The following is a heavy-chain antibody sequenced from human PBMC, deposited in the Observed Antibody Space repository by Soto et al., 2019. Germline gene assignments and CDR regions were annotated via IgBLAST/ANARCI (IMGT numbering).Heavy chain of an antibody. J-gene: IGHJ4*02. CDR2: IIPILGIA. V-gene: IGHV1-69*02. CDR3: ARGGGYFDWLPFDY. D-gene: IGHD3-9*01. CDR1: GGTFSSYT. Sequence: QVQLVQSGAEVKKPGSSVKVSCKASGGTFSSYTISWVRQAPGQGLEWMGRIIPILGIANYAQKFQGRVTITADKSTSTAYMELSSLSSEDTAVYYCARGGGYFDWLPFDYWGQGTLVTVSS.